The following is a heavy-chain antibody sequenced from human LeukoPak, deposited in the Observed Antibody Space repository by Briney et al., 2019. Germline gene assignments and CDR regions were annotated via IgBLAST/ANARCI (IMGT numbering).Heavy chain of an antibody. D-gene: IGHD1-26*01. CDR3: AKEGIVGAPSYYYYGMDV. V-gene: IGHV3-30*18. Sequence: GGSLRLSCAASGFTFSSYGMHWVRQAPGKGLEWVAVISYDGSNKYYADSVKGRFTISRDNSKNTLYLQMNSLRAEDTAVYYCAKEGIVGAPSYYYYGMDVWGQGTTVTVSS. CDR1: GFTFSSYG. CDR2: ISYDGSNK. J-gene: IGHJ6*02.